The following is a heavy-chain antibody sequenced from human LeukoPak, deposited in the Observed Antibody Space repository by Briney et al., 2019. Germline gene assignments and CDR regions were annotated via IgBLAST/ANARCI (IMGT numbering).Heavy chain of an antibody. J-gene: IGHJ5*02. CDR3: AGNIRMGTS. CDR2: IYYSGST. V-gene: IGHV4-39*01. CDR1: GGSISSYY. Sequence: SETLSLTCSVSGGSISSYYWGWIRQPPGKGLEWIGSIYYSGSTYYNPSLKSRVTISVDTPKNQFSLKLSSVTAADTAVYYCAGNIRMGTSWGQGTLVTVSS. D-gene: IGHD3-16*01.